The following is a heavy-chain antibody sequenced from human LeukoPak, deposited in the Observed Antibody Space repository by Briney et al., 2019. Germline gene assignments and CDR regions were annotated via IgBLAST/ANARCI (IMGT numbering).Heavy chain of an antibody. CDR2: ISSSSSYI. CDR1: GFTFSSYS. V-gene: IGHV3-21*01. CDR3: ARDLCSGGSCYSHYFDY. J-gene: IGHJ4*02. Sequence: GGALRLSCAASGFTFSSYSMNWVRQAPGKGLDWVSSISSSSSYIYYADFVKGRFTISRDNSKNTLFLQMNSLRAEDTAVYYCARDLCSGGSCYSHYFDYWGQGTLVTVSS. D-gene: IGHD2-15*01.